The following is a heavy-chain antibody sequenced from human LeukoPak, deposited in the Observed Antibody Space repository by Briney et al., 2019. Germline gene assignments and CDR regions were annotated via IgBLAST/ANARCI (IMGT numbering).Heavy chain of an antibody. CDR1: GFTFRKYA. CDR3: ARWGTEDGDYPMY. D-gene: IGHD4-17*01. J-gene: IGHJ4*02. Sequence: GSLRLSCDASGFTFRKYAMSWIRQPPGKGLEWIGYSHNSGNTHYNPSLKSRVTISGDTSKNQFSLKLSSVTAADTAVYFCARWGTEDGDYPMYWGQGTLVTVSS. V-gene: IGHV4-59*01. CDR2: SHNSGNT.